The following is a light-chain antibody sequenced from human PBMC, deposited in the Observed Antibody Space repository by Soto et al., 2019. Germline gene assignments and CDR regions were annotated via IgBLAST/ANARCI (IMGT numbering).Light chain of an antibody. CDR2: GAS. V-gene: IGKV3-20*01. Sequence: ESVLTQSPGTLSLSPGERATLSCRASQSVSSSFLAWYQLKPGQAPRLLIYGASSRATGIPDRFSGSGSGKDFTLTISRLEPEDVAVYSCQQYDSSPWTFGQGTKVEIK. J-gene: IGKJ1*01. CDR3: QQYDSSPWT. CDR1: QSVSSSF.